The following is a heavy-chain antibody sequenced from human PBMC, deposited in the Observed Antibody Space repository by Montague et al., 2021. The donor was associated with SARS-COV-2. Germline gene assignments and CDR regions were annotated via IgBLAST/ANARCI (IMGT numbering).Heavy chain of an antibody. J-gene: IGHJ3*02. CDR1: GGSFSNYS. V-gene: IGHV4-34*01. CDR3: ARGRRPVVVPGAGPAGRAFDI. Sequence: SETLSLTCAISGGSFSNYSWSWIRKPPGKGLEWLWEVNQSGTTISNPSVKSGVPISEDTSKNQFYLRLNPVTAADTAVYYCARGRRPVVVPGAGPAGRAFDIWGQGTMVTVSS. CDR2: VNQSGTT. D-gene: IGHD2-2*01.